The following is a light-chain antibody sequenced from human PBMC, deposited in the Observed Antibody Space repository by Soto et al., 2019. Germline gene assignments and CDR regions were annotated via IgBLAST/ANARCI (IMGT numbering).Light chain of an antibody. CDR1: GSDVGGYDY. CDR3: SSYTSSSTYV. Sequence: VLTQPASVSGSPGQSITISCTGTGSDVGGYDYVSWYQHHPGKAPKVMIYEVTNRPSGVSNRFSGSKSGNTASLTISGLLAEDEADYYCSSYTSSSTYVFGTGTKVTVL. CDR2: EVT. J-gene: IGLJ1*01. V-gene: IGLV2-14*01.